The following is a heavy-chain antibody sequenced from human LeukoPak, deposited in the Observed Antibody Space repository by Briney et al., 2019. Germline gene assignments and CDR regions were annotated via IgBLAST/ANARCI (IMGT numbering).Heavy chain of an antibody. CDR2: ISYDGSNK. CDR1: GFTFSSYA. J-gene: IGHJ4*02. CDR3: APSLSGYYFY. D-gene: IGHD3-22*01. Sequence: HSGGSLRLSCAASGFTFSSYAMHWVRQAPGKGLEWVAVISYDGSNKYYADSVKGRFTISRDNSKNTLYLQMNSLRAEDTAVYYCAPSLSGYYFYWGQGTLVTVSS. V-gene: IGHV3-30*04.